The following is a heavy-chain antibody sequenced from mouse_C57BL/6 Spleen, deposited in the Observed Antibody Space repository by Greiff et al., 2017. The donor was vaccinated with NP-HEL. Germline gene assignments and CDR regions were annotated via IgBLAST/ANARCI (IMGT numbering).Heavy chain of an antibody. V-gene: IGHV1-69*01. CDR1: GYTFTSYW. Sequence: VQLQQPGAELVMPGASVKLSCKASGYTFTSYWMHWVKQRPGQGLEWIGEIDPSDSYTNYNQKFKGQSTLTVDKSSSTAYMQLSSLTSEDSAVYYCARGGPGAWFAYWGQGTLVTVSA. J-gene: IGHJ3*01. CDR2: IDPSDSYT. CDR3: ARGGPGAWFAY.